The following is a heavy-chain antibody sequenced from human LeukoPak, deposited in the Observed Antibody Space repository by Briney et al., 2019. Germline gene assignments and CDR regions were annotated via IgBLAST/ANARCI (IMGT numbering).Heavy chain of an antibody. J-gene: IGHJ4*02. D-gene: IGHD2-21*02. V-gene: IGHV3-30*01. CDR3: ARSSETYCGGVCYSGFLDY. Sequence: GRSLRLSCAASGFTFSSYAMHWVRQAPGKGLEWVAVISYDGSNKYYADSVKGRFTISRDNSKNTLYLQMNSLRAEDTAVYYCARSSETYCGGVCYSGFLDYWGQGTLVTVSS. CDR2: ISYDGSNK. CDR1: GFTFSSYA.